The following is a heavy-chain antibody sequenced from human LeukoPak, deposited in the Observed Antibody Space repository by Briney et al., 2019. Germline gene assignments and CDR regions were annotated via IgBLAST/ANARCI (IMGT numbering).Heavy chain of an antibody. D-gene: IGHD2-2*01. CDR2: THYSGST. CDR3: ARDGCSGTGCYGNWFDP. J-gene: IGHJ5*02. Sequence: SETLSLTCTVSGGSISSYYWSWIRQRPGKGLEWIGYTHYSGSTYNNPSLKSRVTISVDTSKNQLSLKLRSVTAADTAVYYCARDGCSGTGCYGNWFDPWGQGTLVTVSS. V-gene: IGHV4-59*12. CDR1: GGSISSYY.